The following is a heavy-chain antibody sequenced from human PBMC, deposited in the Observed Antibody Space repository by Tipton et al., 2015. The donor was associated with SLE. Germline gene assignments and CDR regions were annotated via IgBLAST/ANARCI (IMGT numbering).Heavy chain of an antibody. CDR2: IYYSGST. CDR1: GGSISSSNYY. J-gene: IGHJ6*02. D-gene: IGHD2-15*01. V-gene: IGHV4-39*01. Sequence: TLSLTCTVSGGSISSSNYYWGWIRQPPGKGLEWIGSIYYSGSTYYNPSLKSRVTISLDTSKNQFSLRLSSVTAADTAMYYCARHVGVAYYYAMDVWGQGTTVVISS. CDR3: ARHVGVAYYYAMDV.